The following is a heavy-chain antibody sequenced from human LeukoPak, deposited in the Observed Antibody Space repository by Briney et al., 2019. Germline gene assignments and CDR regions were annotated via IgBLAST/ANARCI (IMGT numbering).Heavy chain of an antibody. D-gene: IGHD2-15*01. CDR1: QFTFSTYG. CDR2: IRYDGGDE. Sequence: GGSLRLSCTTSQFTFSTYGMQWVRQAPGKGLEWVAFIRYDGGDEYYADSVKGRFSVSRDNSKNTLYLQMNSLRTEDTAVYYCAPALGYYSGGPSYDGYFDSWGQGTLVTVSS. J-gene: IGHJ4*02. V-gene: IGHV3-30*02. CDR3: APALGYYSGGPSYDGYFDS.